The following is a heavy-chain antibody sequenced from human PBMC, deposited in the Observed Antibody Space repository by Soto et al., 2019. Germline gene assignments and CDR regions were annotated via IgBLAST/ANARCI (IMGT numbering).Heavy chain of an antibody. D-gene: IGHD3-16*01. Sequence: QVQLVQSGAEVKKPGSSVKVSCKASGGTFSSYTISWVRQAPGQGLEWMGRIIPILGIANYAQKFQGRVTITADKSTSTAYMELSSLRSEDTAVYYCAREAFGQNYYYYGMDVWVQGTTVTVSS. V-gene: IGHV1-69*08. J-gene: IGHJ6*02. CDR3: AREAFGQNYYYYGMDV. CDR1: GGTFSSYT. CDR2: IIPILGIA.